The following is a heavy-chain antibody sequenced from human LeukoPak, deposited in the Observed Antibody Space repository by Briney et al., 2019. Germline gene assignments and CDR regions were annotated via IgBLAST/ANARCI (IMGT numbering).Heavy chain of an antibody. Sequence: PGTSLRLSCAASGFTFSSNTMHWVRQAPGKGLEWVAFISYDGSNKYYADSVMGRFTISRDNSKNTLYLQMYSLRAEDTAVYSCARGRGYCTGGTCYEAYFDYWGQGTLVTVSS. CDR2: ISYDGSNK. D-gene: IGHD2-15*01. J-gene: IGHJ4*02. CDR3: ARGRGYCTGGTCYEAYFDY. V-gene: IGHV3-30-3*01. CDR1: GFTFSSNT.